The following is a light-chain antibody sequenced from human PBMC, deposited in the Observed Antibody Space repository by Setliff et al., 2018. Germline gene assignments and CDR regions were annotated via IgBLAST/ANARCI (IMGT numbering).Light chain of an antibody. CDR3: SSYTTSGTYV. Sequence: QSVLTQPASVSGSPGQWITISCSGTSSDVGGYNYVSWYQQHPGKAPKLMIYDVTNRPSGISNRFSGSKSGNTASLTISGFQAEDDADYYCSSYTTSGTYVFGTGTKVTVL. V-gene: IGLV2-14*03. CDR2: DVT. CDR1: SSDVGGYNY. J-gene: IGLJ1*01.